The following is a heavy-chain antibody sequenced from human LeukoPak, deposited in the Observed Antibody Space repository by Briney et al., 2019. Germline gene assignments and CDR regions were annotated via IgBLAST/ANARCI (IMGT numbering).Heavy chain of an antibody. CDR1: GFTVSSNY. CDR2: IGNSGAT. Sequence: GGSLRLSCAASGFTVSSNYMSWVRQAPGKGLEWVSCIGNSGATYYAGSVKGRFTISRDNSKNTLYLQLNSLSVADTAVYYCAKMWGHPREAYYFDYWGQGALVTVSS. V-gene: IGHV3-53*01. CDR3: AKMWGHPREAYYFDY. D-gene: IGHD3-16*01. J-gene: IGHJ4*02.